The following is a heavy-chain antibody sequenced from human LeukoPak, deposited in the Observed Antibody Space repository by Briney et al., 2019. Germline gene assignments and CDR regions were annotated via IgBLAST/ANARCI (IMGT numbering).Heavy chain of an antibody. V-gene: IGHV1-8*01. CDR1: GYIFTSYD. J-gene: IGHJ4*02. CDR2: MNPNSGNT. D-gene: IGHD1-26*01. Sequence: EASVKVSCKASGYIFTSYDINWVRQATGQGLEWMGWMNPNSGNTGYAQKFQGRVTMTRNTSISTAYMELSSLRSEDTAVYYCARGTRIMGAALYWGQGTLVTVSS. CDR3: ARGTRIMGAALY.